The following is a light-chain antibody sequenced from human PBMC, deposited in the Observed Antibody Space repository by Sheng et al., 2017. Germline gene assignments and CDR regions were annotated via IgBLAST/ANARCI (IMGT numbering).Light chain of an antibody. CDR2: GAS. J-gene: IGKJ1*01. V-gene: IGKV3-20*01. CDR3: QQYGSPWT. CDR1: QSVSSNY. Sequence: EVVLTQSPGTLSLSPGERATLSCRASQSVSSNYLAWYQQKPGQAPRLLIYGASNRASGIPDRFSGSGSGTDFTLTISRLEPEDFAVYYCQQYGSPWTFGQGTKVE.